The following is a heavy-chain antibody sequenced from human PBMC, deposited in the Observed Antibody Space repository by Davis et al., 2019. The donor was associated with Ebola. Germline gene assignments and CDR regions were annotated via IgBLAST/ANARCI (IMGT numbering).Heavy chain of an antibody. Sequence: MPSETLSLTCIVSGGYMNSYYWSWIRQPPGKGLEWIGEINQSGSTNYNPSLKSRVTISVDTSKNQFSLKLSSVTAADTAVYYCARQRQWLASGGMDVWGQGTTVTVSS. J-gene: IGHJ6*02. CDR1: GGYMNSYY. D-gene: IGHD6-19*01. V-gene: IGHV4-59*08. CDR2: INQSGST. CDR3: ARQRQWLASGGMDV.